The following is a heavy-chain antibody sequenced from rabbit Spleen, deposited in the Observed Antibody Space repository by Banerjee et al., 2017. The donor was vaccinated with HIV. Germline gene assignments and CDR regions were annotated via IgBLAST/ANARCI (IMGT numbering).Heavy chain of an antibody. J-gene: IGHJ6*01. CDR2: IGSGATGNT. Sequence: QEQLEESGGGLVQPEGSLTLTCTASGFSFSSRYYMCWVRQAPGKGLEWIGCIGSGATGNTYYASWAKGRITISKTSSTTVTLQMTSLTAADTATYFCARDTGSSFSSYGMDLWGQGTLVTVS. D-gene: IGHD8-1*01. CDR1: GFSFSSRYY. V-gene: IGHV1S45*01. CDR3: ARDTGSSFSSYGMDL.